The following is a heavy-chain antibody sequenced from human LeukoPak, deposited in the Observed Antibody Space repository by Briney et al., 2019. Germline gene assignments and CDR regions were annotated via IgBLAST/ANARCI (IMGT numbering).Heavy chain of an antibody. CDR2: IKQDGSEK. D-gene: IGHD3-9*01. V-gene: IGHV3-7*04. J-gene: IGHJ6*02. CDR1: GFTFSSYW. Sequence: PGGSLRLSCAASGFTFSSYWMSWVRQAPGKGLEWVANIKQDGSEKYYVDSVKGRFTISRDNAKNSLYLQMNSLRAEDTAVYYCARDKRYFDWLDYCYYYGMDVWGQGTTVTVSS. CDR3: ARDKRYFDWLDYCYYYGMDV.